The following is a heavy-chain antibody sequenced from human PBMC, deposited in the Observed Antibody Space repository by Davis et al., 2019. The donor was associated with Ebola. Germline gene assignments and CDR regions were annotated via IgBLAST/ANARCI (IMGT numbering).Heavy chain of an antibody. CDR3: AKDRLWPTAFDY. CDR1: GFTFSLFA. V-gene: IGHV3-30*04. Sequence: GGSLRLSCAASGFTFSLFAMHWVRQAPGKGLEWVAVISYDGSNKYYADSVKGRFTISRDNSKNKLYLQMNSLRAEDTAVYYCAKDRLWPTAFDYWGQGTLVTVSS. CDR2: ISYDGSNK. J-gene: IGHJ4*02. D-gene: IGHD4/OR15-4a*01.